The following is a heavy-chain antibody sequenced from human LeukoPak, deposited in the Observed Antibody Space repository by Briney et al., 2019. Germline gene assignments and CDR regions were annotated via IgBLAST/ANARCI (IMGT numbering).Heavy chain of an antibody. CDR1: GYTFTSYA. Sequence: ASVKVSCKASGYTFTSYAMHWVRQAPGQRLEWMGWINAGHGNTKYSQKFQGRVTITRDTSASTAYMELSSLRSEDTAVYYCARKAEYSGSFPYFDYWGQGTLVTVSS. V-gene: IGHV1-3*01. CDR2: INAGHGNT. D-gene: IGHD5-12*01. J-gene: IGHJ4*02. CDR3: ARKAEYSGSFPYFDY.